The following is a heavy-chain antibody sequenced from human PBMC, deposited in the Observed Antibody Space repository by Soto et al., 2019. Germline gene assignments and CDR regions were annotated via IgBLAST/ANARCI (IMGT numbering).Heavy chain of an antibody. CDR1: GYTFTSYG. CDR2: ISAYNGNT. Sequence: ASXKVSCKASGYTFTSYGISWVRQAPGQGLEWMGWISAYNGNTNYAQKLQGRVTMTTDTSTSTAYMELRSLRSDDTAVYYCARAVEYYYDSSGYYWCAFDIWGQGTMVTVSS. J-gene: IGHJ3*02. V-gene: IGHV1-18*01. CDR3: ARAVEYYYDSSGYYWCAFDI. D-gene: IGHD3-22*01.